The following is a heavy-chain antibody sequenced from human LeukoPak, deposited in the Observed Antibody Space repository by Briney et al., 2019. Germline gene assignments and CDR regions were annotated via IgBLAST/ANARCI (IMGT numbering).Heavy chain of an antibody. CDR3: ASGSYLCHASFDI. CDR2: IYYSGST. D-gene: IGHD1-26*01. V-gene: IGHV4-31*03. J-gene: IGHJ3*02. Sequence: SQTLSLTCTVSGGSISSGGYYGSWIRQHPGKGLEWIGYIYYSGSTYYNPSLKSRVTISVDTSKNQFSLKLSSVTAADTAVYYCASGSYLCHASFDIWGQGTMVTVSS. CDR1: GGSISSGGYY.